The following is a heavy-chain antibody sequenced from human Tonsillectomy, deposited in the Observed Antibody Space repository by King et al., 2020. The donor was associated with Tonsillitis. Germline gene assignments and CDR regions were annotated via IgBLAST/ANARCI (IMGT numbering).Heavy chain of an antibody. CDR3: ARVEDGYRSAAGTWFDP. CDR1: GFMFSDYS. V-gene: IGHV3-48*02. Sequence: VQLVESGGGLVHPGGSLRLSCEGSGFMFSDYSVHWLRQAPGKGPEWVSYISSSSTTIYHADSVKGRFTISRDNVENSVYLQMNSLREEDTAMYYCARVEDGYRSAAGTWFDPWGQGTLVIVSS. D-gene: IGHD5-24*01. J-gene: IGHJ5*02. CDR2: ISSSSTTI.